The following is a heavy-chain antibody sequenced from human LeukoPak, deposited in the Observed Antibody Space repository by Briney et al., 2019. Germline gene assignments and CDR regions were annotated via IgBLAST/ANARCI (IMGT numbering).Heavy chain of an antibody. V-gene: IGHV4-34*01. D-gene: IGHD3-3*01. CDR2: ISHDGSN. CDR3: ARGLGDSDYDFWSTYLDS. Sequence: SETLSLTCGVYGGSFSAHYWSWLRQPPGKGREWVGEISHDGSNKYSPALKRGVAISLDTPNKPFSLKLTSVTRADTAVYYCARGLGDSDYDFWSTYLDSWGQGTLVTVSS. J-gene: IGHJ4*02. CDR1: GGSFSAHY.